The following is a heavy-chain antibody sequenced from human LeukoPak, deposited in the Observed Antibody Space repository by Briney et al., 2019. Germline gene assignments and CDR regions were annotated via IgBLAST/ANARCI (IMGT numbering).Heavy chain of an antibody. D-gene: IGHD3-16*01. J-gene: IGHJ4*02. Sequence: GGSLRLSCAASGFTFSSYGMNWVRQAPGQGLERVSYISSSGSTIYYADSVKGRFTISRDNAKNSLYLQMNSLRAGDTAVDYCARDAYQVAGSALNVYWGEGTLVTVSS. CDR1: GFTFSSYG. V-gene: IGHV3-48*03. CDR2: ISSSGSTI. CDR3: ARDAYQVAGSALNVY.